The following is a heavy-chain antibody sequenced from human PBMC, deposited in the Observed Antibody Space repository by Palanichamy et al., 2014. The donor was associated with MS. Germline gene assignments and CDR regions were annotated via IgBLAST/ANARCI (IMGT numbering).Heavy chain of an antibody. CDR3: TRDRNSGSHYGY. Sequence: EVQLVESGGGLVQPGGSLRLSCAASGFTVSSNYMSWVRQAPGKGLEWVSVIYSGGSTYYADSVKGRFTISRDNSKNTLYLQMNSLKVEDTAVYYCTRDRNSGSHYGYWGQGTLVTVPS. CDR1: GFTVSSNY. J-gene: IGHJ4*02. V-gene: IGHV3-66*02. D-gene: IGHD1-26*01. CDR2: IYSGGST.